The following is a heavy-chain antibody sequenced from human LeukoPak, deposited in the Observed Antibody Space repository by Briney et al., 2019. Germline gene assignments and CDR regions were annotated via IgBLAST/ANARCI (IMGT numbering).Heavy chain of an antibody. CDR3: ARTPTTGSYGMDV. D-gene: IGHD1-1*01. CDR2: IYYSGST. CDR1: GGSISSYY. J-gene: IGHJ6*02. V-gene: IGHV4-59*01. Sequence: SETLSLTCTVSGGSISSYYWSWIRQPPGKGLEWIGYIYYSGSTNYNPSLKSRVTISVDTSKNQFSLKLSSVTAADTAVYYCARTPTTGSYGMDVWGQGTTVTVSS.